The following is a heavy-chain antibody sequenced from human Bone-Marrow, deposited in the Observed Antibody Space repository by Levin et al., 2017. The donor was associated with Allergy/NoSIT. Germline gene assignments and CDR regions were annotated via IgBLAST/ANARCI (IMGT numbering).Heavy chain of an antibody. J-gene: IGHJ6*03. CDR3: AKAGTTVMLDYSYLDV. CDR1: GFIFADYA. CDR2: LDGSSGKT. Sequence: GGSLRLSCTISGFIFADYAMNWVRQAPGRGLEWVSSLDGSSGKTHYADAVKGRFTISREYSKNTLFLQMNSLRVEDTARYYCAKAGTTVMLDYSYLDVWGEGTAVTVSS. D-gene: IGHD4-17*01. V-gene: IGHV3-23*01.